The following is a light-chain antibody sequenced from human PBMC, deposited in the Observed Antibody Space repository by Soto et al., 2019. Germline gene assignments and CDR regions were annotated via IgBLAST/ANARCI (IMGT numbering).Light chain of an antibody. Sequence: QSVLTQPPSASGSPGQSVTISCTGTSSDVGGYNYVSWYQQHPGKAPKFMIYEVSKRPSGVPDRFSGSKSGNTASLTVSGLQAEDEADYYCSSYAGSSNFVVFGGGTQLTVL. V-gene: IGLV2-8*01. CDR1: SSDVGGYNY. CDR3: SSYAGSSNFVV. J-gene: IGLJ2*01. CDR2: EVS.